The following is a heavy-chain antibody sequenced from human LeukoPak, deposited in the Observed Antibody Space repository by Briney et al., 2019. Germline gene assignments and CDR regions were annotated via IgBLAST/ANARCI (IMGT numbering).Heavy chain of an antibody. Sequence: ASVKVSCKASGYTFTSYGISWVRQAPGQGLEWMGWISAYNGNTNYAQKLQGRVTMTTDTSTSTAYMELRSLRSDDTAVYYCARERNPWLGATIVDYWGQGTLVTVSS. CDR2: ISAYNGNT. CDR1: GYTFTSYG. J-gene: IGHJ4*02. CDR3: ARERNPWLGATIVDY. D-gene: IGHD1-26*01. V-gene: IGHV1-18*01.